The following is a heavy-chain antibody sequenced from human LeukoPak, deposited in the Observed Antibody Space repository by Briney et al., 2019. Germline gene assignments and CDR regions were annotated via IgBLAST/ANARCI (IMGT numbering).Heavy chain of an antibody. CDR2: ISYDGSNK. CDR3: ARATTVRTPPYDFDY. J-gene: IGHJ4*02. D-gene: IGHD4-11*01. V-gene: IGHV3-30-3*01. CDR1: GFTFSSYA. Sequence: PGGSLRLSCAASGFTFSSYAMHGVRPAPGKGLVWVAVISYDGSNKYYADSVKSRFTISRDNSKNTLYLQMNSLRAEDTAVYYCARATTVRTPPYDFDYWGQGTLVTVSS.